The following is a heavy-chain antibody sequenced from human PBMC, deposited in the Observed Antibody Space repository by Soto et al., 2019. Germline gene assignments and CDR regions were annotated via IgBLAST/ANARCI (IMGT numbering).Heavy chain of an antibody. CDR3: ARGRRGYCSGGSCRHREYYYYYYMDV. V-gene: IGHV1-8*01. D-gene: IGHD2-15*01. Sequence: ASVKVSCKASGYTFTSYDINGVRQATGQGLEWMGWMNPNSGNTGYAQKFQGRVTMTRNTSISTAYMELSSLRSEDTAVYYCARGRRGYCSGGSCRHREYYYYYYMDVWGKGTTVTVSS. J-gene: IGHJ6*03. CDR1: GYTFTSYD. CDR2: MNPNSGNT.